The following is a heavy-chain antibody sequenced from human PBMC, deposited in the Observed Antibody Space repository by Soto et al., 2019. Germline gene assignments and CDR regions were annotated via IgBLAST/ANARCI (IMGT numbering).Heavy chain of an antibody. CDR1: GFTFSSYA. CDR3: AKKYCSGGNCPTGLDY. D-gene: IGHD2-15*01. J-gene: IGHJ4*02. CDR2: TNSGGSNT. V-gene: IGHV3-23*01. Sequence: GGSLRLSCAASGFTFSSYAMSWVRQAPGKGLEWVSATNSGGSNTYYTDSVKGRFTISRDNSKNVVYLQMNSLRVEDTAIYYCAKKYCSGGNCPTGLDYWGQGTVVTVSS.